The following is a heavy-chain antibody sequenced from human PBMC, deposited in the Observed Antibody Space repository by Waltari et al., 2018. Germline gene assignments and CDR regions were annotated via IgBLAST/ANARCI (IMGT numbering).Heavy chain of an antibody. Sequence: EVQLVESGGGLVHPGGSLRLSCEASGFTFSTFWMHWVRHLPGKGLVWVSHIKPDGTSTDYGDSVEGRFTISRDNAKNTLYLQMNSLRAEDTAVYYCAINPLPYYFDYWGQGTLVTVSS. CDR1: GFTFSTFW. D-gene: IGHD3-16*01. CDR2: IKPDGTST. J-gene: IGHJ4*02. CDR3: AINPLPYYFDY. V-gene: IGHV3-74*01.